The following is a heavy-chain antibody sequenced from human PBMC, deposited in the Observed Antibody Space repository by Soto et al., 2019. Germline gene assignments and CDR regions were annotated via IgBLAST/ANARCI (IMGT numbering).Heavy chain of an antibody. D-gene: IGHD6-19*01. CDR2: IYYSGST. Sequence: PSEILSLTCTVSGGSISSGDYYWSWIRQPPGKGLEWIGYIYYSGSTYYNPSLKSRVTISVDTSKNQFSLKLSSVTAADTAVYYCARTSSGWYYFDYWGQGTLVTVSS. CDR3: ARTSSGWYYFDY. V-gene: IGHV4-30-4*01. CDR1: GGSISSGDYY. J-gene: IGHJ4*02.